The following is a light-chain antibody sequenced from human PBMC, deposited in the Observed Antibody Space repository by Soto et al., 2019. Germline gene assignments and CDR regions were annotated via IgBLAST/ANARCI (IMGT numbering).Light chain of an antibody. CDR1: QSISNW. V-gene: IGKV1-5*01. J-gene: IGKJ1*01. Sequence: DLQMTQSPSTLSASVGDRVTITCRASQSISNWLAWYQQKPGKAPKLLIYDASSLESGVSLRFSGSGSGTEFTLTISSLQPDDFATYYCQQYNSYSRTFGQGTKVDIK. CDR2: DAS. CDR3: QQYNSYSRT.